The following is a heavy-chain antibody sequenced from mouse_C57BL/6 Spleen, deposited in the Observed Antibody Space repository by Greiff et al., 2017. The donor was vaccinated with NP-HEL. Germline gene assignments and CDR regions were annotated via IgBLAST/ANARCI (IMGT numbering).Heavy chain of an antibody. D-gene: IGHD1-1*01. CDR2: ISSGGDYI. CDR1: GFTFSSYA. CDR3: TSGYGSSYVFAMDY. J-gene: IGHJ4*01. Sequence: EVMLVESGEGLVKPGGSLKLSCAASGFTFSSYAMSWVRQTPEKRLEWVAYISSGGDYIYYADTVKGRFTISRDNARNTLYLQMSSLKSEDTAMYYCTSGYGSSYVFAMDYWGQGTSVTVSS. V-gene: IGHV5-9-1*02.